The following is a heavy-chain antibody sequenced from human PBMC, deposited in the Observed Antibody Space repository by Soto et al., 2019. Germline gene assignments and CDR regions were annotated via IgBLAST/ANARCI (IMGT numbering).Heavy chain of an antibody. Sequence: QVQLVQSGAEVKKPGASVKVSCKASGYTFTSYGISWVRQAPGQGLEWMGWISAYNGNTNYAQKLQGRVTMTTDTATSTAYKELRSLMSADTAVYYCARVVRGSAAAGYNWFDPWGQGTLVTVSS. CDR1: GYTFTSYG. CDR3: ARVVRGSAAAGYNWFDP. CDR2: ISAYNGNT. D-gene: IGHD6-13*01. J-gene: IGHJ5*02. V-gene: IGHV1-18*04.